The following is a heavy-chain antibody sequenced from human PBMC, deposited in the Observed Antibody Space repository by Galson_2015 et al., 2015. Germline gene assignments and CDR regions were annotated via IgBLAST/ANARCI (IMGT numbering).Heavy chain of an antibody. CDR3: AKDLYGHIVRGAFDI. V-gene: IGHV3-23*01. D-gene: IGHD5-12*01. Sequence: SLRLSCAASGFSFTSYAISWVRQAPGKGLEWVSAISGSGGSTYYADSVKGRFTISRDNSKNTVYLQMNSLRAEDTAVYYCAKDLYGHIVRGAFDIWGQGTMVTVSS. CDR2: ISGSGGST. J-gene: IGHJ3*02. CDR1: GFSFTSYA.